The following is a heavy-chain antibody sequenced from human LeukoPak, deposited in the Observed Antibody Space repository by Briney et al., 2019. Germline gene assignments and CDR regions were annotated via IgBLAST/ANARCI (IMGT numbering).Heavy chain of an antibody. Sequence: AGGSPRLSCAGSGFTFGTTSMSWVRQTPGKGLEWVASINYDGSEKYYVGSVEGRFTISRDSAKKSLFLQMNSLRAEDTAIYYCTRDQHWGQGTLVTVSS. V-gene: IGHV3-7*01. CDR2: INYDGSEK. CDR3: TRDQH. J-gene: IGHJ1*01. CDR1: GFTFGTTS.